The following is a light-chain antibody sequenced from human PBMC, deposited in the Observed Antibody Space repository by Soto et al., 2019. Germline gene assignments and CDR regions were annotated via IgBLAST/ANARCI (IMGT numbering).Light chain of an antibody. V-gene: IGKV3-15*01. Sequence: IVMTQSPATLSVSPGERATLSCRASQSVSSNLAWYQQKPGQAPRLLIYGASTRATGIPARFSGSGSGTEFTLTISSLQSEDFAVYYCQQYNDWPPKQYTFGQGTKLEI. CDR1: QSVSSN. J-gene: IGKJ2*01. CDR2: GAS. CDR3: QQYNDWPPKQYT.